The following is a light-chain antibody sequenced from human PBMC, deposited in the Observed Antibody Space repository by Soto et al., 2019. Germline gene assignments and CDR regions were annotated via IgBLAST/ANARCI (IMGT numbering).Light chain of an antibody. J-gene: IGLJ3*02. CDR1: SSDVGGYNY. CDR2: EVS. Sequence: QSALTQPASVSGSPGQSITISCTGTSSDVGGYNYVAWYQQHPDKAPNLMIYEVSNRPSGVSNRFSGSKSGNTASLTIAGLEAEDEADYYCSSYTSSSTRVFGGGTKLTVL. V-gene: IGLV2-14*01. CDR3: SSYTSSSTRV.